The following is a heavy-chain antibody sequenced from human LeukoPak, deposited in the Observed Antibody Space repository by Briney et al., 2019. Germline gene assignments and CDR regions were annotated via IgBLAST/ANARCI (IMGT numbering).Heavy chain of an antibody. CDR1: GYTFTGYY. CDR3: ARGIGGYNYGNFDY. J-gene: IGHJ4*02. CDR2: INPNSGGT. Sequence: ASVKVSCKASGYTFTGYYMHWVRKAPGQGLEWMGRINPNSGGTNYAQKFQGRVTMTRDTSISTAYMELSRLRSDDTAVYYCARGIGGYNYGNFDYWGQGTLVTVSS. V-gene: IGHV1-2*06. D-gene: IGHD5-18*01.